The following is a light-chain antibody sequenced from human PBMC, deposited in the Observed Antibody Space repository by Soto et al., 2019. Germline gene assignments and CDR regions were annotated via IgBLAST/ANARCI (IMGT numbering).Light chain of an antibody. CDR3: QQYHSPPWA. CDR1: QSLFYSPNSKNY. V-gene: IGKV4-1*01. Sequence: DIVMTQSPDSLAVSLGETATINCKSSQSLFYSPNSKNYLAWFQQRTGQPPRLLISWASTRESGVPERFSGSGSGTDFSLTISSLQAEDVAVYYCQQYHSPPWAFGQGTKVEVK. CDR2: WAS. J-gene: IGKJ1*01.